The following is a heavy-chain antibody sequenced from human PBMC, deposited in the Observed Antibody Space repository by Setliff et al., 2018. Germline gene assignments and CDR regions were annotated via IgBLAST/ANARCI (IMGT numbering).Heavy chain of an antibody. CDR3: ARGRYYGSGSHLFDP. Sequence: PSETLSLTCAVSGYSISSSYYWGWIRQPPGKGLEWIGSIYYSGSTYYNPSLKSRVTISVDTSKNQFCLKLSSVTAADTAVYYCARGRYYGSGSHLFDPWGQGTLVTVSS. CDR1: GYSISSSYY. V-gene: IGHV4-38-2*01. D-gene: IGHD3-10*01. J-gene: IGHJ5*02. CDR2: IYYSGST.